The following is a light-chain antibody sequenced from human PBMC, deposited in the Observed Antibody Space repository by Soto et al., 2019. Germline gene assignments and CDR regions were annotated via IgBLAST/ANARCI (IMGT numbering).Light chain of an antibody. J-gene: IGKJ5*01. CDR1: QSVSSY. CDR3: QQRSNWPAIT. V-gene: IGKV3-11*01. Sequence: EIVWTQSPATLSLSPGERATLSCRASQSVSSYLAWYQQKPGQAPRLLIYDASNRATGIPARFSGSGSGTDFTLTISSLEPEDFAVYYCQQRSNWPAITFDQGTRLEIK. CDR2: DAS.